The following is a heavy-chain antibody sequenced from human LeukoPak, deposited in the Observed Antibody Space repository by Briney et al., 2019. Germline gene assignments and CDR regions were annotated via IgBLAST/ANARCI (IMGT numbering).Heavy chain of an antibody. CDR1: GFTFSSYW. Sequence: TGGSLRLSCAASGFTFSSYWMHWVRQAPGKGLEWVAVIWYDGSNKYYADSVKGRFTISRDNSKNTLYLQMNSLRAEDTAVYYCAGNYGPYYFDYWGQGTLVTVSS. V-gene: IGHV3-33*08. CDR3: AGNYGPYYFDY. J-gene: IGHJ4*02. CDR2: IWYDGSNK. D-gene: IGHD3-10*01.